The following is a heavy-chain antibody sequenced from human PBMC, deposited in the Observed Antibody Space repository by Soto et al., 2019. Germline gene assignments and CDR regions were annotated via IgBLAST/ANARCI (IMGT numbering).Heavy chain of an antibody. J-gene: IGHJ4*02. CDR3: ASDWSSGFDY. Sequence: QVQLVESGGGVVQPGRYLRLSCAASGFTFSSYGMHWVRQAPGKGLEWVAVIWDDGRNKYYADSVKGRFTISRDNSKNTLYLQMNSLTAEDTAVYYCASDWSSGFDYWGQGTLVTVSS. CDR1: GFTFSSYG. V-gene: IGHV3-33*01. D-gene: IGHD3-3*01. CDR2: IWDDGRNK.